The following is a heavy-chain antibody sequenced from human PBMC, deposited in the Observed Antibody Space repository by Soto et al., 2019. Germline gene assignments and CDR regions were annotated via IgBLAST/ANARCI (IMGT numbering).Heavy chain of an antibody. CDR3: GRYNLLWFDP. J-gene: IGHJ5*02. CDR1: GASVGIPDYY. Sequence: SDTLSLTCTVSGASVGIPDYYWGWVRQPPGGGLDFIGYIFYTGSSYCNPSLKSRLSMSVDTSQNQFSLRLSSVTAADTAVYYCGRYNLLWFDPWGQGTLVTVSS. V-gene: IGHV4-30-4*02. D-gene: IGHD1-1*01. CDR2: IFYTGSS.